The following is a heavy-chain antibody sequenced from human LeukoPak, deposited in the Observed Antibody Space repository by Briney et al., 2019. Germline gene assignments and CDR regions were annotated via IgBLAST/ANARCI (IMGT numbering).Heavy chain of an antibody. CDR1: GFTFSSYA. CDR2: ISGSGGST. V-gene: IGHV3-23*01. J-gene: IGHJ4*02. CDR3: AKGSGAPRGRIAVAGPIDY. D-gene: IGHD6-19*01. Sequence: TGGSLRLSCAASGFTFSSYAMSWVRQAPGKGLEWVSAISGSGGSTYYADSVKGRFTISRDNPKNTLYLQMNSLRAEDTAVYYCAKGSGAPRGRIAVAGPIDYWGQGTLVTVSS.